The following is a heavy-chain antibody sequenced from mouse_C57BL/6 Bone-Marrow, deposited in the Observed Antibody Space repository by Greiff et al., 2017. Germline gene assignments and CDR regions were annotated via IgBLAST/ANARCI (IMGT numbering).Heavy chain of an antibody. CDR3: ARSCALGRRFDY. J-gene: IGHJ2*01. V-gene: IGHV1-55*01. CDR1: GYTFTSYW. Sequence: QVQLQQSGAELVKPGASVKMSCKASGYTFTSYWITWVKQRPGQGLAWIGDIYPTSGRTNYNEKFKSKAILTVDTSSNTAYMQLSSLTSEDSAVLYGARSCALGRRFDYGGQGTTTTVAS. D-gene: IGHD4-1*01. CDR2: IYPTSGRT.